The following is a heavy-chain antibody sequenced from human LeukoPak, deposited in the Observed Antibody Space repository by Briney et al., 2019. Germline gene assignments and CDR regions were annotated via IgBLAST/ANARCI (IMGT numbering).Heavy chain of an antibody. J-gene: IGHJ4*02. D-gene: IGHD5-24*01. CDR3: ARRGVEMATIGFDY. V-gene: IGHV1-69*01. Sequence: SVKVSCKASGGTFSSYAISWVRQAPGQGLEWMGGIIPIFGTANYAQKFQGRVTITADESTSTAYMELRSLRSDDTAVYYCARRGVEMATIGFDYWGQGTLVTVSS. CDR1: GGTFSSYA. CDR2: IIPIFGTA.